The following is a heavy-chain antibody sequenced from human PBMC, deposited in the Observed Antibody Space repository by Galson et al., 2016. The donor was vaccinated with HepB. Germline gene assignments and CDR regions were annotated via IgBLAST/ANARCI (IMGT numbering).Heavy chain of an antibody. J-gene: IGHJ4*02. CDR2: IWYDGSNK. D-gene: IGHD6-13*01. V-gene: IGHV3-33*02. Sequence: SLRLSCAASGFTFSSYGMHWVRQAPGKGLEWVAVIWYDGSNKYYADSAKGRFTISRDNSKNTLFLQMNSLRAEDTAVYYCAREKDSSSWYNFDYWGQGTLVTVSS. CDR1: GFTFSSYG. CDR3: AREKDSSSWYNFDY.